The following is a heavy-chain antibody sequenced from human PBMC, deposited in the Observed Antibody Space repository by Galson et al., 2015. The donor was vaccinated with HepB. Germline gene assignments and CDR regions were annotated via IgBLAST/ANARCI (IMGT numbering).Heavy chain of an antibody. CDR1: GGTFSSYA. CDR2: IIPIFGTA. D-gene: IGHD3-3*01. V-gene: IGHV1-69*13. J-gene: IGHJ4*02. CDR3: AARDRFLEWLPLGY. Sequence: SVKVSCKASGGTFSSYAISWVRQAPGQGLEWMGGIIPIFGTANYAQKFQGRVTITADESTSTAYMELSSLRSEDTAVYYCAARDRFLEWLPLGYWGQGTLVTVSS.